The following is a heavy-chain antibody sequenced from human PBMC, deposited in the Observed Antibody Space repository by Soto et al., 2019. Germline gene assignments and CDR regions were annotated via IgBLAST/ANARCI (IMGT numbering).Heavy chain of an antibody. V-gene: IGHV3-48*02. Sequence: EVQLVESGGGLVQPGGSLRLSCVASGFTFSTDSMNWVRQAPGKGLEWVAHISTSGATRYYADSVKGRFTISRDNAKTSPYLHMDSMRYADTALYYCARLFGSGSDYWGQGTLVTVSS. CDR2: ISTSGATR. D-gene: IGHD6-19*01. CDR3: ARLFGSGSDY. CDR1: GFTFSTDS. J-gene: IGHJ4*02.